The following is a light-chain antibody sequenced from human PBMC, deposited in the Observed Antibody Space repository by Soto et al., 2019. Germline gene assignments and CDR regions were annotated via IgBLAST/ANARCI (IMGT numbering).Light chain of an antibody. CDR2: DAS. CDR1: QSVSSSY. Sequence: EIVLTQSPATLSLSPGERATLSCGASQSVSSSYLAWYQQKPGLAPRLVIYDASTRATGIPDRFSGSGSGTDFTLTIRRLEPEDFAVYYCQQYGSSPITFGQGTRLEIK. V-gene: IGKV3D-20*01. J-gene: IGKJ5*01. CDR3: QQYGSSPIT.